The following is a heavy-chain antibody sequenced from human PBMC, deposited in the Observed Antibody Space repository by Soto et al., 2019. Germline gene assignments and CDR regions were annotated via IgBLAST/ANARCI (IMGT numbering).Heavy chain of an antibody. CDR1: GYTLTSYG. V-gene: IGHV1-18*01. CDR2: ISAHNGNT. D-gene: IGHD1-1*01. CDR3: ARGRYGDY. J-gene: IGHJ4*02. Sequence: QVHLVQSGAEVKKAGASVKVSCKGSGYTLTSYGITWVRQAPGQGLEWMGWISAHNGNTNYAQKLQGRVTVTTDTSTSTAYMELRSLRSDDTAVSYCARGRYGDYWGQGALVTVSS.